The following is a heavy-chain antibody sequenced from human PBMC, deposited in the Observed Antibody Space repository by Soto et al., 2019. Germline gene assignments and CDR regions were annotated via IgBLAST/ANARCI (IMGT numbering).Heavy chain of an antibody. CDR3: ATATVTTGPPFDY. V-gene: IGHV3-30*03. D-gene: IGHD4-4*01. J-gene: IGHJ4*02. Sequence: QVQLVESGGGVVQPGRSLRLSCAASGFTFSSYGMHWVRQAPGKGLEWVAVISYDGSNKYYADSVKGRFTISRDNSKNTLYLQMNSLRAEDTALYYCATATVTTGPPFDYWGQGTLVTVSS. CDR2: ISYDGSNK. CDR1: GFTFSSYG.